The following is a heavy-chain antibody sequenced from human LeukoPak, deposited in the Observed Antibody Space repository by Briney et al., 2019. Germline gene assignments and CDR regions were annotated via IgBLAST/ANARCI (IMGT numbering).Heavy chain of an antibody. CDR1: GGSISSSSYY. D-gene: IGHD6-13*01. Sequence: PSETLSLTCTVSGGSISSSSYYWGWIRQPPGKGLEWIGTIYYSGSTYYNPSLKSRVTISVDTSKNQFSLKLSSVTAADTAVYYCARHPQSISGSWASYFDYWGQGTLVTVSS. CDR3: ARHPQSISGSWASYFDY. V-gene: IGHV4-39*01. J-gene: IGHJ4*02. CDR2: IYYSGST.